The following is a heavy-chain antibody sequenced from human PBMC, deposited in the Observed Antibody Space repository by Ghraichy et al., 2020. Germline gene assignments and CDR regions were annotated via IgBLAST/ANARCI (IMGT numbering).Heavy chain of an antibody. CDR3: ARDNTIFGVVSPGFDP. D-gene: IGHD3-3*01. CDR2: ISAYNGNT. V-gene: IGHV1-18*01. Sequence: ASVKVSCKASGYTFTSYGISWVRQDPGQGLEWMGWISAYNGNTNYAQKLQGRVTMTTDTSTSTAYMELRSLRSDDTAVYYCARDNTIFGVVSPGFDPWGQGTLVTVSS. J-gene: IGHJ5*02. CDR1: GYTFTSYG.